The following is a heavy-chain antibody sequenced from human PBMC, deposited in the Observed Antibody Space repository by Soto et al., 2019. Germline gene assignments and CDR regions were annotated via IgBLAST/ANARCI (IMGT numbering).Heavy chain of an antibody. CDR2: IYHSGST. CDR3: AVYNWNYNFNWFDP. V-gene: IGHV4-4*02. J-gene: IGHJ5*02. D-gene: IGHD1-7*01. Sequence: SETLSLTCAVSSGSISSSNWWSWVRQPPGKGLEWIGEIYHSGSTNYNPSLKSRVTISVDKSKNQFSLKLSSVTAADTAVYYCAVYNWNYNFNWFDPWGQGTLVTVSS. CDR1: SGSISSSNW.